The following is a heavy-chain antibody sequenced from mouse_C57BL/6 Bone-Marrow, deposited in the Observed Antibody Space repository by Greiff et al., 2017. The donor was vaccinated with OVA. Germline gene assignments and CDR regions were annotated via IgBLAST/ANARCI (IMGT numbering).Heavy chain of an antibody. D-gene: IGHD1-1*01. CDR2: IDPETGGT. CDR3: TRGGTTPFAY. V-gene: IGHV1-15*01. CDR1: GYTFTDYE. Sequence: VQLQESGAELVRPGASVTLSCKASGYTFTDYEMHWVKQTPVHGLEWIGAIDPETGGTAYNQKFKGKAILTADKSSSTAYMELRSLTSEDSAVYYCTRGGTTPFAYWGQGTLVTVSA. J-gene: IGHJ3*01.